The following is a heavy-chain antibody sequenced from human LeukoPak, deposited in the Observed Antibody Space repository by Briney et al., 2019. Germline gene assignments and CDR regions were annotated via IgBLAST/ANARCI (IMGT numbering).Heavy chain of an antibody. CDR3: AREQRGCSGGSCYWGYYYYYGMDV. V-gene: IGHV1-18*01. J-gene: IGHJ6*02. D-gene: IGHD2-15*01. CDR1: GGTFSSYA. Sequence: ASVKVSCKASGGTFSSYAISWVRQAPGQGLEWMGWISAYNGNTNYAQKLQGRVTMTTDTSASTAYMELRSLRSDDTAVYCRAREQRGCSGGSCYWGYYYYYGMDVWGQGTTVTVSS. CDR2: ISAYNGNT.